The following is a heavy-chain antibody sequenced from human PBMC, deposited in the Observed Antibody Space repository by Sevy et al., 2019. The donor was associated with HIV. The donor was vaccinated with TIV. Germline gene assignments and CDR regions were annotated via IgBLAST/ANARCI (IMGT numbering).Heavy chain of an antibody. CDR2: IRSKAYGGTT. D-gene: IGHD3-22*01. Sequence: GGSLRLSCTASGFTFGDYAMSWFRQAPGKGLEWVGFIRSKAYGGTTEYAGSVKGRFTISRDDSKSIAYLQRNSLKTEDTAVCYCTRDSGGSPRRITMIVGVIPMFDYWGQGTLVTVSS. J-gene: IGHJ4*02. CDR3: TRDSGGSPRRITMIVGVIPMFDY. CDR1: GFTFGDYA. V-gene: IGHV3-49*03.